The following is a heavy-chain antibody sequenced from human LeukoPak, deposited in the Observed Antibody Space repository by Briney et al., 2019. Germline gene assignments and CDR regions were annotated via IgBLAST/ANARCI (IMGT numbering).Heavy chain of an antibody. J-gene: IGHJ5*02. CDR3: ARGKGDVDL. Sequence: PSETLPLTCTVSGGSIGSGSYYWSWIRQPAGKGLEWIGRIYTSGSTNYNPSLKSRVTISVDTSKNQFSLKLSSVTAADTAVYYCARGKGDVDLWGQGTLVTVSS. CDR1: GGSIGSGSYY. CDR2: IYTSGST. V-gene: IGHV4-61*02. D-gene: IGHD5-24*01.